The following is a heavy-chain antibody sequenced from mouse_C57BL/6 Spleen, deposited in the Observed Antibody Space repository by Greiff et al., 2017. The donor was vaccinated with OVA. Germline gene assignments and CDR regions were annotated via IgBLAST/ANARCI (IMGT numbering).Heavy chain of an antibody. V-gene: IGHV5-17*01. CDR3: ARAYYAYDGGLPYFDV. CDR1: GFTFSDYG. Sequence: EVQVVESGGGLVKPGGSLKLSCAASGFTFSDYGMHWVRQAPEKGLEWVAYISSGSSTIYYADTVKGRFTISRDNAKNTLFLQMTSLRSEDTAIYYCARAYYAYDGGLPYFDVWGTGTTVTVSS. D-gene: IGHD2-9*01. CDR2: ISSGSSTI. J-gene: IGHJ1*03.